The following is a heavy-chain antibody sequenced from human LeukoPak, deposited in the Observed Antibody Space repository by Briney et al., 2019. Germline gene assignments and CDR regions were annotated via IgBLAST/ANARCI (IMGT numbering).Heavy chain of an antibody. CDR2: IYYSGST. D-gene: IGHD3-22*01. Sequence: SETLSLTCTVSGGSISSGGYYWSWIRQHPGKGLEWIGYIYYSGSTYYNPSLKSRVTISVDTSKNQFSLKLSSVTAADTAVYYCARLGGYSYYYDSSGYRLGELDYWGQGTLATVSS. CDR3: ARLGGYSYYYDSSGYRLGELDY. CDR1: GGSISSGGYY. V-gene: IGHV4-31*03. J-gene: IGHJ4*02.